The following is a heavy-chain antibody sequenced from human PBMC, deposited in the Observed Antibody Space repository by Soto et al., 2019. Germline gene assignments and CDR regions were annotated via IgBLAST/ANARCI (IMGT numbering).Heavy chain of an antibody. CDR1: GFTFSDRY. D-gene: IGHD1-1*01. Sequence: GGSLRLSFVASGFTFSDRYMDWVRQAPGKGLEWVVSIRNTANRHTTEYAESVKGRFTISRDDSKNSLFLQMNGLKTEDTAVYYCARSERGSWNYYFDXWGQGTLFTVSX. V-gene: IGHV3-72*01. CDR3: ARSERGSWNYYFDX. J-gene: IGHJ4*02. CDR2: IRNTANRHTT.